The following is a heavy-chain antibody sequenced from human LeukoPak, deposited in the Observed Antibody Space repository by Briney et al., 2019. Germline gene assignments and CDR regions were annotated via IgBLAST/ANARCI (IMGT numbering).Heavy chain of an antibody. CDR2: IYYSGST. CDR3: ARVEGSGWFGELYFDY. Sequence: SETLSLTCTVSGYSISSGYYWGWIRQPPGKGLEWIGYIYYSGSTNYNPSLKSRVTISVDTSKNQFSLKLSSVTAADTAVYYCARVEGSGWFGELYFDYWGQGTLVTVSS. J-gene: IGHJ4*02. D-gene: IGHD3-10*01. CDR1: GYSISSGYY. V-gene: IGHV4-61*01.